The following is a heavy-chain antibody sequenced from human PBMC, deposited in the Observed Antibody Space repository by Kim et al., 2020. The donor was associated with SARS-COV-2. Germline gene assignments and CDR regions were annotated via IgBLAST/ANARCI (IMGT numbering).Heavy chain of an antibody. CDR3: IVVVPAAIKRGLLNFDY. CDR2: IKQDGSEK. D-gene: IGHD2-2*02. Sequence: GGSLRLSCAASGFTFSSYWMSWVRQAPGKGLEWVANIKQDGSEKYYVDSVKGRFTISRDNAKNSLYLQMNSLRAEDTAVYYCIVVVPAAIKRGLLNFDYWGQGTLVTVSS. CDR1: GFTFSSYW. J-gene: IGHJ4*02. V-gene: IGHV3-7*03.